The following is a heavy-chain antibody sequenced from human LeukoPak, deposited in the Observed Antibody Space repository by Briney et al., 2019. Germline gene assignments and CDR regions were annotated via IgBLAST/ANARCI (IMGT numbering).Heavy chain of an antibody. D-gene: IGHD3-10*01. V-gene: IGHV4-61*02. Sequence: SETLSLTCTVSGGSISSGSYYGSWIRQPAGKGLEWIGRIYTSGSTNYNPSLKRRVTISVDTSKNQFSLKLSSVTAADTAVYYCARGPRGEYYFDYWGQGTLVTVSS. CDR2: IYTSGST. CDR3: ARGPRGEYYFDY. J-gene: IGHJ4*02. CDR1: GGSISSGSYY.